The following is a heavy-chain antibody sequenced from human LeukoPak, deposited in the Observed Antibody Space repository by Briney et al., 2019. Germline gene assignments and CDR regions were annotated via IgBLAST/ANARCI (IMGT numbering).Heavy chain of an antibody. J-gene: IGHJ5*02. V-gene: IGHV4-59*08. CDR1: GGSFSSYY. D-gene: IGHD4-17*01. CDR3: ASSPLTTVTTWFFT. CDR2: IYYSGST. Sequence: SETLSLTCTVSGGSFSSYYWSWIRQPPGKGLEWIGYIYYSGSTSYNPSLKSRVTISVDTSKNQFSLKLSSVTAADTAVYYCASSPLTTVTTWFFTWGQGTLVTVSS.